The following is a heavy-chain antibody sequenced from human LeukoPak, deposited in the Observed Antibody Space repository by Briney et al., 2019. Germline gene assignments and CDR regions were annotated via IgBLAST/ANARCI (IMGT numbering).Heavy chain of an antibody. D-gene: IGHD3-9*01. V-gene: IGHV4-39*01. CDR3: ARQYYDILTGYPYYFDY. CDR1: GGSISNSSYY. CDR2: IYYSGST. J-gene: IGHJ4*02. Sequence: SETLSLTCTVSGGSISNSSYYWGWIRQPPGKGLEWIGAIYYSGSTYFDPSLKSRVTMSVDTSKNQFSLNLSSVTATDTAVYFCARQYYDILTGYPYYFDYWGQGTLVTVSS.